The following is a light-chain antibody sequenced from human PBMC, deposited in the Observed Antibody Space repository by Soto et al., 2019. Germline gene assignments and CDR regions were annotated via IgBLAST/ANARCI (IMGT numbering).Light chain of an antibody. CDR3: LQYSDYPWT. V-gene: IGKV1-6*01. CDR1: QGIRND. Sequence: AIQMTQSPSSLSASVGDRVTITCRASQGIRNDLGWYQQKPGKAPKLLIYAASSLQSGVPSRFSGSGSGTEFTLTITSLHPDDFAIYYCLQYSDYPWTFGQGTKVDIK. J-gene: IGKJ1*01. CDR2: AAS.